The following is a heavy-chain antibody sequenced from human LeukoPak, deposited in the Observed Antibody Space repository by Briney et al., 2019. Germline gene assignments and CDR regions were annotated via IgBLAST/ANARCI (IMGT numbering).Heavy chain of an antibody. J-gene: IGHJ4*02. CDR2: INPNSGGT. D-gene: IGHD3-9*01. Sequence: ASVKVSCKASGYTFTGYYMHWVRQAPGQGLEWMGWINPNSGGTNYAQKFQGRVTMTRDTSISTAYMELSRLRSDDTAVYYCEKPYYDILTGYSYFDYWGQGTLVTVSS. CDR3: EKPYYDILTGYSYFDY. V-gene: IGHV1-2*02. CDR1: GYTFTGYY.